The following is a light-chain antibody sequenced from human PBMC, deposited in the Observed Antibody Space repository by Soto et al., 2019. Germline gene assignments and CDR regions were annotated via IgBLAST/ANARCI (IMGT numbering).Light chain of an antibody. V-gene: IGLV1-47*01. Sequence: QSVLTQPPSASGTPGQRVTISCSGSSSNIGNNHVYWYQQLPGTAPKLLIYRDNQRPSGVPDRFSGSRSGTSASLAISGLRFEDEADYHCAAWDGSLSGVVFGGGTKL. CDR2: RDN. CDR3: AAWDGSLSGVV. CDR1: SSNIGNNH. J-gene: IGLJ2*01.